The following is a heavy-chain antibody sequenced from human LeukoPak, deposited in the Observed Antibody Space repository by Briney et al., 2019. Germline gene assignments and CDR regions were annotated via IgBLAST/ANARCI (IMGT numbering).Heavy chain of an antibody. J-gene: IGHJ4*02. Sequence: GGSLRLSCAASGFTFKTYWMHWVRQAPGKGLVWVSHSNSDGSSTSYADSVRGRFTISRDNAKNSLYLQMNSLRAEDTALYYCARKGYYGSGTYLDYWGQGTLVTVSS. CDR3: ARKGYYGSGTYLDY. CDR1: GFTFKTYW. V-gene: IGHV3-74*01. D-gene: IGHD3-10*01. CDR2: SNSDGSST.